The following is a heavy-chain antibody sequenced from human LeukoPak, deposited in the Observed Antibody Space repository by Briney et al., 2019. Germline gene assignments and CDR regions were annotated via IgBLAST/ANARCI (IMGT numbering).Heavy chain of an antibody. CDR2: IYHSGST. D-gene: IGHD6-13*01. CDR3: ARGHGSSSWTGYYYYYMDV. Sequence: SETLSLTCAVYGGSFSGYYWSWIRQPPGKGLEWIGSIYHSGSTYYNPSLKSRVTISVDTSKNQFSLKLSSVTAADTAVYYCARGHGSSSWTGYYYYYMDVWGKGTTVTVSS. V-gene: IGHV4-34*01. J-gene: IGHJ6*03. CDR1: GGSFSGYY.